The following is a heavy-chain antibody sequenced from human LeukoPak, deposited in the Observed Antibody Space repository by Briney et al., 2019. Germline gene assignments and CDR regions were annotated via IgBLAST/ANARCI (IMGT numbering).Heavy chain of an antibody. J-gene: IGHJ4*02. D-gene: IGHD2-21*01. CDR3: ARHYSSDPFDY. CDR1: GASTSSYY. Sequence: SETLSLTCSVSGASTSSYYWSWIRQPPGKGLEWIGYIDYSGSTNYSPSLKSRVTISADTSKNQFSLKLTSLTAADTALYFCARHYSSDPFDYWGQGTLVTVSS. V-gene: IGHV4-59*08. CDR2: IDYSGST.